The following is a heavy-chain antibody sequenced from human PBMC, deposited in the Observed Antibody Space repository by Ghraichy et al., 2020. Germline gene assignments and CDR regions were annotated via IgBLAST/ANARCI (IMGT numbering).Heavy chain of an antibody. D-gene: IGHD3-10*01. V-gene: IGHV4-34*01. J-gene: IGHJ3*02. CDR3: ARGGNRYYFCSGNYAFDI. CDR2: INHSGST. CDR1: GESFSPYY. Sequence: SETLSLTCAVYGESFSPYYWSWIRQPPGKGLEWIGEINHSGSTNYNPSLKSRVTISVDTSKNQFSLKLSSVTAADTAVYSCARGGNRYYFCSGNYAFDIWGQGTMVTVSS.